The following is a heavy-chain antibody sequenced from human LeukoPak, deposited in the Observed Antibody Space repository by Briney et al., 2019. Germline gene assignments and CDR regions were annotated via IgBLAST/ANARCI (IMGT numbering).Heavy chain of an antibody. CDR1: GFIFKKYW. V-gene: IGHV3-7*01. D-gene: IGHD5-24*01. CDR2: IKEDGSET. J-gene: IGHJ4*02. Sequence: GGSLRLSCAASGFIFKKYWMNWVRQVPGKGLECLANIKEDGSETYYANSVKGRFTISRDNPKNLLFLQINSLRVEDTAVYYCARETPRRGETRDGYRWGQGTVVTVSS. CDR3: ARETPRRGETRDGYR.